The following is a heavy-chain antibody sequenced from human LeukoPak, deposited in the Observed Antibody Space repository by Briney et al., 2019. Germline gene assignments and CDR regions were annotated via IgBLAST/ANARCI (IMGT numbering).Heavy chain of an antibody. J-gene: IGHJ4*02. CDR3: AKDLYSSSSPYYFDY. CDR1: GFTFDDYA. Sequence: GGSLRLSCAASGFTFDDYAMHWVRQAPGKGLEWVSGISWNSGSIGYADSVKGRFTISRDYAKNSLYLQMNSLRAEDTALYYCAKDLYSSSSPYYFDYWGQGTLVTVSS. D-gene: IGHD6-13*01. CDR2: ISWNSGSI. V-gene: IGHV3-9*01.